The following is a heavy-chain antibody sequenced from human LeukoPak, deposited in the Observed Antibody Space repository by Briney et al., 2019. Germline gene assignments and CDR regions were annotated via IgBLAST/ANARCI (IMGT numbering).Heavy chain of an antibody. Sequence: GESLKISCKASGYSFTTYWIGWVRQTPGKGLEWMGIIYPRDSDTRYSPSFQGQVTISADNSISTAYLQLRSLKASDTAIYYCARQVPFDYWGQGTLVTVSS. CDR2: IYPRDSDT. CDR3: ARQVPFDY. D-gene: IGHD4/OR15-4a*01. V-gene: IGHV5-51*01. CDR1: GYSFTTYW. J-gene: IGHJ4*02.